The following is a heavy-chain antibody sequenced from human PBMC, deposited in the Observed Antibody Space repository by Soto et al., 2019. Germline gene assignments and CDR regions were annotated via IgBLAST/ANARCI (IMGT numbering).Heavy chain of an antibody. CDR1: GYTFTSYG. D-gene: IGHD4-17*01. CDR2: ISAYNGNT. Sequence: QVQLVQSGAEVKKPGASVEVSCKASGYTFTSYGISWVRQDPGQGLEWMGWISAYNGNTNYAQKLQGRVTMTTDTSTSTAYMELRSLRTDDTAVYYCARAPVLTTVTTPPPYFDYWGQGTLVTVSS. CDR3: ARAPVLTTVTTPPPYFDY. V-gene: IGHV1-18*01. J-gene: IGHJ4*02.